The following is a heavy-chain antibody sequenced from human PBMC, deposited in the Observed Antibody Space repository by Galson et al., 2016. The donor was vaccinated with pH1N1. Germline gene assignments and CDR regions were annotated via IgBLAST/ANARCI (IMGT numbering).Heavy chain of an antibody. V-gene: IGHV1-2*02. D-gene: IGHD2-15*01. CDR2: IAPDSGAT. J-gene: IGHJ4*02. Sequence: SVKGSCKASGYGFNVYYMHWVRQAPGRGLEWMGWIAPDSGATSYAQKFQGRVTMTRDTSINRVYRELSRLRYDDTAIYYCARVLRTVVFDFWGQGTLVTVSS. CDR1: GYGFNVYY. CDR3: ARVLRTVVFDF.